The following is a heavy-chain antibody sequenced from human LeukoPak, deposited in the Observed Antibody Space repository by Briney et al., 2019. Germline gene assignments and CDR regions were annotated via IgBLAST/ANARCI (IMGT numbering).Heavy chain of an antibody. J-gene: IGHJ4*02. CDR3: ARPYYDSSGYHDY. Sequence: SETLSLTCTVSGGSISSSSYYWGWIRQPPGKGLEWIGSIYYSGSTYYNPSLKSRVTISVDTSKNQFSLKLSSVTAADTAVYYCARPYYDSSGYHDYWGQGTLVTVSS. D-gene: IGHD3-22*01. V-gene: IGHV4-39*01. CDR1: GGSISSSSYY. CDR2: IYYSGST.